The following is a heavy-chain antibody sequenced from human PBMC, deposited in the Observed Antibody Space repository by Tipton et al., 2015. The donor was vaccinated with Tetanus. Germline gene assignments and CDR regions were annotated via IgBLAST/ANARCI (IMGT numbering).Heavy chain of an antibody. CDR3: AREPAATGTSLFDY. D-gene: IGHD6-13*01. CDR1: GASISSNTYY. J-gene: IGHJ4*02. V-gene: IGHV4-39*07. CDR2: VSYSGST. Sequence: TLSLTCTVSGASISSNTYYWGWIRQPPGKGLEWIASVSYSGSTYYNPSLKSRVTMSLDTSKNQFSLRLGSVTAADTAMYYCAREPAATGTSLFDYWGQGALVTVSS.